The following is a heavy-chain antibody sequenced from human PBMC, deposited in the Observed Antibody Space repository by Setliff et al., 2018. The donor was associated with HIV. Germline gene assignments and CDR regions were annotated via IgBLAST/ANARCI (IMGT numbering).Heavy chain of an antibody. D-gene: IGHD6-19*01. Sequence: PGGSLRLSCAASGFSFSISTMTWVRQAPGKGLEWVASINPGGSEKWYVDSVKGRFTVSGDNSKNTLYLQMNSLRVEDTAVYYCARDHWVAGLDYWGQGTLVTVSS. CDR3: ARDHWVAGLDY. J-gene: IGHJ4*02. CDR2: INPGGSEK. V-gene: IGHV3-7*01. CDR1: GFSFSIST.